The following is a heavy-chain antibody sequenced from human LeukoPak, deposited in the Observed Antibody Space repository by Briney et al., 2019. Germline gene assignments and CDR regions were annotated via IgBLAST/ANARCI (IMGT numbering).Heavy chain of an antibody. CDR2: IYSGGST. D-gene: IGHD3-16*01. V-gene: IGHV3-53*01. CDR1: GFTVSSNY. CDR3: ARDVAAAWGYFDY. Sequence: GGSLRLSCAASGFTVSSNYMSWVRQAPGKGLEWVSVIYSGGSTYYADSVKGRFTISRDNSKNTLYLQMNSLRAEDTAVYYCARDVAAAWGYFDYWGQGTLVTVSS. J-gene: IGHJ4*02.